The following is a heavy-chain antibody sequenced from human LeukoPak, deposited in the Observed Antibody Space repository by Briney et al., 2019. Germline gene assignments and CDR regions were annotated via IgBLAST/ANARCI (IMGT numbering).Heavy chain of an antibody. D-gene: IGHD6-19*01. CDR2: ISGSGGST. J-gene: IGHJ3*02. CDR3: ARSGWYKRGAFDI. V-gene: IGHV3-23*01. Sequence: GGSLRLSCAASGFTFSSYAMSWIRQAPGKGLEWVSAISGSGGSTYYADSVKGRFTISRDNSKNTLYLQMNSLRAEDTAVYYCARSGWYKRGAFDIWGQGTMVTVSS. CDR1: GFTFSSYA.